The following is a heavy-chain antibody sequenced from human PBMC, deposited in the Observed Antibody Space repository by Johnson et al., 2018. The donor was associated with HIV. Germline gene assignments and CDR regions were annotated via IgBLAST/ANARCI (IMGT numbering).Heavy chain of an antibody. V-gene: IGHV3-30*02. D-gene: IGHD3-22*01. CDR2: IRFDETIK. CDR1: GFTFSSYG. CDR3: AKAVVKGDAFDI. Sequence: QVQLVESGGGVVQPGGSLRLSCAASGFTFSSYGMHWVRQAPGKGLEWVAFIRFDETIKYYGDSVKGRFTISSDNSKNTLYLQMNSLRVEDTAVYYCAKAVVKGDAFDIWGQGTMVTVSS. J-gene: IGHJ3*02.